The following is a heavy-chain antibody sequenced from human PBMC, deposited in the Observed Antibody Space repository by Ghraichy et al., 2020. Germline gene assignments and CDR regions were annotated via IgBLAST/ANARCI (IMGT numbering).Heavy chain of an antibody. CDR3: ARGLDIVVVPAAINWFDP. CDR1: GFTFSSYS. Sequence: GESLNISCAASGFTFSSYSMNWVRQAPGKGLEWVSSISSSSSYIYYADSVKGRFTISRDNAKNSLYLQMNSLRAEDTAVYYCARGLDIVVVPAAINWFDPWGQGTLVTVSS. J-gene: IGHJ5*02. D-gene: IGHD2-2*01. CDR2: ISSSSSYI. V-gene: IGHV3-21*01.